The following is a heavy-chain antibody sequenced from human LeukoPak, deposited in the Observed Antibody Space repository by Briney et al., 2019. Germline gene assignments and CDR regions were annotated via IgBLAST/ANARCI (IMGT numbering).Heavy chain of an antibody. D-gene: IGHD2-21*02. Sequence: SETLSLTCTVSGGSISSYYWSWIRQPAGKGLEWIGRIYASGNTNYNPSLKSRVTMSVDTSKNLFALKLSSVSAADTAVYYCARQGVATAIDYWGQGTLVTVSS. CDR1: GGSISSYY. CDR3: ARQGVATAIDY. CDR2: IYASGNT. J-gene: IGHJ4*02. V-gene: IGHV4-4*07.